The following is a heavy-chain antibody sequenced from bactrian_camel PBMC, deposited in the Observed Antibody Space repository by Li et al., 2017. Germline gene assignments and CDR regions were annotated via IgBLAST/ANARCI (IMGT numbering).Heavy chain of an antibody. D-gene: IGHD1*01. CDR3: AADRLACLTQMPRPMSPRAYNL. CDR2: IHRDSGGT. CDR1: GFPFRRAT. J-gene: IGHJ4*01. V-gene: IGHV3S40*01. Sequence: VQLVESGGGEAQPGGSLKLSCAVSGFPFRRATISWIRQRPGKEREGVATIHRDSGGTFYAGSVKGRFTISRDNAKTTVYLQMNSLKPEDTAMYYCAADRLACLTQMPRPMSPRAYNLWGQGTQVTVS.